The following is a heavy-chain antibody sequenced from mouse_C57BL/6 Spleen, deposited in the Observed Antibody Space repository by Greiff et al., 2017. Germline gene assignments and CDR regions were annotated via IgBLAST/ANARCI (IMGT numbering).Heavy chain of an antibody. CDR3: APYDYDEGAWFAY. Sequence: QVQLQQPGAELVRPGTSVKLSCKASGCTFTSYWMHWVKQRPGQGLEWIGVIDPSDSYTNYNQKFKGKATLTVDTSSSTAYMQLSSLTSEDSAVYYCAPYDYDEGAWFAYWGQGTLVTVSA. CDR2: IDPSDSYT. J-gene: IGHJ3*01. D-gene: IGHD2-4*01. CDR1: GCTFTSYW. V-gene: IGHV1-59*01.